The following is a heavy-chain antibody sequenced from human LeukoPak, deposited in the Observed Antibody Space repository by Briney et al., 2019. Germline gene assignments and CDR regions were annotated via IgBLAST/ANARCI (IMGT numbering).Heavy chain of an antibody. CDR1: GGSISSDC. D-gene: IGHD6-19*01. CDR3: ARAGSGWSFDY. V-gene: IGHV4-59*01. Sequence: SETLSLTCTVSGGSISSDCWSWIRQPPGKGLEWIGYIYYSGSTNYNSSLKSRVTISVDTSKNQFSLNLSSVTAADTAVYYCARAGSGWSFDYWGQGTLVTVSS. CDR2: IYYSGST. J-gene: IGHJ4*02.